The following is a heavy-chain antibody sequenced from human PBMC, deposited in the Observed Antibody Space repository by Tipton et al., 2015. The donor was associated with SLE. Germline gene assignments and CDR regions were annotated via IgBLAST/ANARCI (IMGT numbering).Heavy chain of an antibody. CDR3: ARDHYPGVGSNAGWVDP. D-gene: IGHD4/OR15-4a*01. CDR1: GGSISSYY. Sequence: TLSLTCTVSGGSISSYYWSWIRQPPGKGLEWIGYIYYSGSTNYNPSLKSRVTISVDTSKNQFSLKLTSVTAADTAVYYCARDHYPGVGSNAGWVDPWGQGTLVTVS. V-gene: IGHV4-59*12. J-gene: IGHJ5*02. CDR2: IYYSGST.